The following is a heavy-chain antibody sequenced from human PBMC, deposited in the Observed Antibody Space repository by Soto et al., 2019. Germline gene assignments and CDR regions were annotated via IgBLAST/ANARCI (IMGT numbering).Heavy chain of an antibody. CDR2: TYYRSKWYN. Sequence: LSLTCAISGDSVSSNSAAWNRIRQSPSRGLEWLGRTYYRSKWYNDYAVSVKSRITINPDTSKNQFSLQLNSVTPEDTAVYYCAREVPGYSNPFFDYWGQGTLVTVSS. CDR1: GDSVSSNSAA. V-gene: IGHV6-1*01. CDR3: AREVPGYSNPFFDY. D-gene: IGHD4-4*01. J-gene: IGHJ4*02.